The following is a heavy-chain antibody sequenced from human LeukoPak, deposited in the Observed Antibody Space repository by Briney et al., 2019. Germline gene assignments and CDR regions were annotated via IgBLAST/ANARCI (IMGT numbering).Heavy chain of an antibody. Sequence: GGALRLSCADSGFTFSNAWMNWVRQAPGKGLEGVGRINSKTDGGTTDYAAPVKGRFTISRDDSKITLYLQMNNLRTEDTAVYYCTSTGASDGNYEYFQHWGQGTLVTVSS. D-gene: IGHD1-26*01. CDR2: INSKTDGGTT. CDR3: TSTGASDGNYEYFQH. J-gene: IGHJ1*01. V-gene: IGHV3-15*01. CDR1: GFTFSNAW.